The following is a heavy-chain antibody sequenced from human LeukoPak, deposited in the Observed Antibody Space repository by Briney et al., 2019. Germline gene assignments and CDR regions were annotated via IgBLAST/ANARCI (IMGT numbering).Heavy chain of an antibody. J-gene: IGHJ4*02. Sequence: PGGSLRLSCAASGFTFSSYGMHWVRQAPGKGLEWVAFIRYDGSNKYYADSVKGRFTISRDNSKNTLYLQMNSLRAEDTAVYYCAKDRLLWFGESTDYWGQGTLVTVSS. CDR1: GFTFSSYG. V-gene: IGHV3-30*02. CDR2: IRYDGSNK. CDR3: AKDRLLWFGESTDY. D-gene: IGHD3-10*01.